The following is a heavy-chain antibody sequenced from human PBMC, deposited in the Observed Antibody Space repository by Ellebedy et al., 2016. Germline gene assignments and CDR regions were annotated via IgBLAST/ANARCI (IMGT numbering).Heavy chain of an antibody. J-gene: IGHJ4*02. CDR3: AKDHYYDSSGPFEY. D-gene: IGHD3-22*01. CDR2: ISGSGGGT. Sequence: GGSLRLSCAASGFTFSSYAMSWVRQTPGKGLEWVSAISGSGGGTSYADSVKGRFTISRDNSKTTLFLQMNSLRAEDTAVYYCAKDHYYDSSGPFEYWGQGTLVTVSS. CDR1: GFTFSSYA. V-gene: IGHV3-23*01.